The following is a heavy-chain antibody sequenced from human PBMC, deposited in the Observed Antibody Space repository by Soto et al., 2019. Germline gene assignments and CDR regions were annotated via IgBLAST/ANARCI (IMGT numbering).Heavy chain of an antibody. CDR3: AKFYERASFGVVISEDYYYMDV. D-gene: IGHD3-3*01. Sequence: EVQLLESGGGLVQPGGSLRLSCAASGFTFSSYAMSWVRQAPGKGLERVSIISGSGGSTYYAYSVRGRFTISRDNSKHTLYLQMNSVRAEDTAVYYCAKFYERASFGVVISEDYYYMDVWGKGTTVTVSS. CDR1: GFTFSSYA. CDR2: ISGSGGST. J-gene: IGHJ6*03. V-gene: IGHV3-23*01.